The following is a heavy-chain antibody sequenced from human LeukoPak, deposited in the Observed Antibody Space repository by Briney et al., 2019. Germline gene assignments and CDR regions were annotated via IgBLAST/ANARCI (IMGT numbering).Heavy chain of an antibody. J-gene: IGHJ4*02. CDR2: IWYDGSNK. CDR3: AREATRYSYGFAFDY. V-gene: IGHV3-30*19. D-gene: IGHD5-18*01. Sequence: PGRSLRLSCAASGFTFSSYGMHWVRQAPGKGLEWVAVIWYDGSNKYYADSVKGRFTISRDNSKNTLYLQMNSLRAEDTAVYYCAREATRYSYGFAFDYWGQGTLVTVSS. CDR1: GFTFSSYG.